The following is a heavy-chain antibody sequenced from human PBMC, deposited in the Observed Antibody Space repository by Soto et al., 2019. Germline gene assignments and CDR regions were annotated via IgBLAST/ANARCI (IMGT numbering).Heavy chain of an antibody. CDR3: ARDMDPRDYNYIAPDAFDI. CDR2: ISSNGGST. Sequence: GGSLRLSCAASGFTFSSYTMHWVRQAPGKGLEYVSAISSNGGSTYYANSVKGRFTISRDNSKNTLYLQMGSLRAEDIAVYYCARDMDPRDYNYIAPDAFDIWGQGTMVTVSS. V-gene: IGHV3-64*01. J-gene: IGHJ3*02. CDR1: GFTFSSYT. D-gene: IGHD3-16*01.